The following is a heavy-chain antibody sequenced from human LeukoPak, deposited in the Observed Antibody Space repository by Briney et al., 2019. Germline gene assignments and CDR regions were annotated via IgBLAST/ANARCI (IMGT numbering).Heavy chain of an antibody. CDR1: GGTFSSYA. J-gene: IGHJ6*02. Sequence: SSVTVSCKASGGTFSSYAISWVRQAPGQGLEWMGRIIPIFGTANYAQKFQGRVTITADESTSTAYMELSSLRSEDTAVYYCARDDYGSYYYYYGMDGWGQGTTVTVSS. V-gene: IGHV1-69*13. CDR3: ARDDYGSYYYYYGMDG. CDR2: IIPIFGTA. D-gene: IGHD3-16*01.